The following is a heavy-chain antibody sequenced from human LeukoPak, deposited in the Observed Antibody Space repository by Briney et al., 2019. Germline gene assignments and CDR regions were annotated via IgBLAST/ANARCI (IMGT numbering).Heavy chain of an antibody. Sequence: SETLSLTCTVSGGSISSSSYYWGWIRQPPGKGLEWIGSIYYSGSTYYNPSLKSRVTISVDTSKNQFSLKLSSVTAADTAVYYCAFSYYDFWSGYFSGPYYYYMDVWGKGTTATVSS. CDR1: GGSISSSSYY. V-gene: IGHV4-39*01. CDR3: AFSYYDFWSGYFSGPYYYYMDV. J-gene: IGHJ6*03. D-gene: IGHD3-3*01. CDR2: IYYSGST.